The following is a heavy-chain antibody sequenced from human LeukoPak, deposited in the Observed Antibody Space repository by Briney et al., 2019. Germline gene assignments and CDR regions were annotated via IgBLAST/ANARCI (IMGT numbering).Heavy chain of an antibody. CDR3: ARDLGLLSVIGGYNWFDP. D-gene: IGHD2-21*02. CDR1: GGTFGKYA. V-gene: IGHV1-69*06. Sequence: SVKVSCKASGGTFGKYALSWVRQAPGQGLEWMGGIIPIFGTATYAQKFQARVTITADKSTSTAYMELSSLRSEDTAVYYCARDLGLLSVIGGYNWFDPWGQGTLVTVSS. CDR2: IIPIFGTA. J-gene: IGHJ5*02.